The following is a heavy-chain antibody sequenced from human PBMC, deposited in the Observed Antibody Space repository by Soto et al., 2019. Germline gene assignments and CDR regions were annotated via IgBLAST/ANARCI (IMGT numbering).Heavy chain of an antibody. J-gene: IGHJ6*02. V-gene: IGHV1-69*01. CDR1: GGTFSSYA. CDR2: IIPIFGTA. CDR3: AREEGAGYCSGGSCYYGMDV. D-gene: IGHD2-15*01. Sequence: QVQLVQSGAEVKKPGSSVKVSCKASGGTFSSYAISWVRQAPGQGLEWMGGIIPIFGTANYAQKFQGRVTITADESTSTAYMELSSRRSEDTAVYYCAREEGAGYCSGGSCYYGMDVWGQGTTVTVSS.